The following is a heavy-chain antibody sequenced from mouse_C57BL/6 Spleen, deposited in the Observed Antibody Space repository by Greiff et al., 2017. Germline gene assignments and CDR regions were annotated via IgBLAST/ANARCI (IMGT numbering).Heavy chain of an antibody. CDR2: IYWDDDK. J-gene: IGHJ4*01. Sequence: QVTLKESGPGILQSSQTLSLTCSFSGFSLSTSGMGVSWIRQPSGKGLEWLAHIYWDDDKRYNPSLKSRLTIAKDTSRNQVFLKITSVDTADTATYYCARRADGYHYAMDYWGQGTSVTVSS. CDR3: ARRADGYHYAMDY. D-gene: IGHD2-3*01. CDR1: GFSLSTSGMG. V-gene: IGHV8-12*01.